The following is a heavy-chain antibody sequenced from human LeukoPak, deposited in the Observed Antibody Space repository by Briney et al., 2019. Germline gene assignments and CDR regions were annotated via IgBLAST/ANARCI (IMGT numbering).Heavy chain of an antibody. D-gene: IGHD6-13*01. CDR1: GFTFDDYG. J-gene: IGHJ4*02. CDR2: INWNGGST. V-gene: IGHV3-20*04. CDR3: ARSRLDSSSWYVVGDY. Sequence: GGSLRLSCAASGFTFDDYGMSWGRQAPGKGLEWVSGINWNGGSTVYADSVKGRFTISRDNAKNSLYLQMNSLRAEDTALYYCARSRLDSSSWYVVGDYWGQGTLVTVSS.